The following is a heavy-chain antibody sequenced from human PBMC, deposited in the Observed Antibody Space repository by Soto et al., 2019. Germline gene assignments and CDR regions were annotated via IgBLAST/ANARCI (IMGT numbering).Heavy chain of an antibody. J-gene: IGHJ6*02. D-gene: IGHD3-3*01. CDR3: AREGAHYDFWSGYYTSYYGMDV. Sequence: SETLSLTCTVSGGSISSYYWSWIRQPPGKGLEWIGYIYYSGSTNYNPSLKSRVTISVDTSKNQFSLKLSSVTAADTAVYYCAREGAHYDFWSGYYTSYYGMDVWGQGTTVT. V-gene: IGHV4-59*01. CDR2: IYYSGST. CDR1: GGSISSYY.